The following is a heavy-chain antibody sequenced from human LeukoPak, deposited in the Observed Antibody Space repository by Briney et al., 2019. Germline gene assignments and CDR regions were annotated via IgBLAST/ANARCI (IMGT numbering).Heavy chain of an antibody. CDR1: GGSISSYY. V-gene: IGHV4-59*12. CDR3: ARRQRGYCSSTSCYGYYYYYYMDV. Sequence: PSETLSLTCTVSGGSISSYYWSWIRQPPGKGLEWIGYIYYSGSTNYNPSLKSRVTISVDTSKNQFSLKLSSVTAADTAVYYCARRQRGYCSSTSCYGYYYYYYMDVWGKGTTVTISS. J-gene: IGHJ6*03. CDR2: IYYSGST. D-gene: IGHD2-2*01.